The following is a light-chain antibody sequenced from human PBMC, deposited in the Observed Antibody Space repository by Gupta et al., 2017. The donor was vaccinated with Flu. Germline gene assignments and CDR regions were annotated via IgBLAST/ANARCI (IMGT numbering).Light chain of an antibody. J-gene: IGLJ3*02. CDR3: GTWYSSLSAWV. Sequence: QSALTQPPSMSAAPGHKVTISCSGSSSNIENNYVSCYQQLPGTAPKLLIYESNKRPSGIPDRFSGSRSDTSATLGITGRHNGDEADYYCGTWYSSLSAWVFGGGTKLTVL. V-gene: IGLV1-51*02. CDR2: ESN. CDR1: SSNIENNY.